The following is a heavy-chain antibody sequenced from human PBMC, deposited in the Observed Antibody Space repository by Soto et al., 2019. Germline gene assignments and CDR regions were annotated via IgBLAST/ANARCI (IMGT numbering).Heavy chain of an antibody. CDR3: ASGGSSNWFDP. CDR2: IYYTGSA. D-gene: IGHD1-26*01. CDR1: SGSISSADYY. V-gene: IGHV4-30-4*01. J-gene: IGHJ5*02. Sequence: SETLSLTCTVSSGSISSADYYWSWIRQPPGKGLEWIGYIYYTGSAYYNPSLKSRVTMSVDTSKNQFSLKVTSVTAADTAVYYGASGGSSNWFDPWGQGTLVTVSS.